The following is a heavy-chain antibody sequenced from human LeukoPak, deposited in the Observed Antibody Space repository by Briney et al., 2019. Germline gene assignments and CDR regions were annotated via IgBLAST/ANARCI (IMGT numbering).Heavy chain of an antibody. CDR2: IFSSGSS. V-gene: IGHV4-59*08. D-gene: IGHD3-16*01. CDR3: ARRSKLGYYFDS. J-gene: IGHJ4*02. CDR1: GGSMSGYD. Sequence: SETLSLTCTVSGGSMSGYDWSWIRQPPGRGLEWIGYIFSSGSSNFNPSLKSRVTISVDTSRNQFSLRLSSVTAADTAVYSCARRSKLGYYFDSWGQGILVTVSS.